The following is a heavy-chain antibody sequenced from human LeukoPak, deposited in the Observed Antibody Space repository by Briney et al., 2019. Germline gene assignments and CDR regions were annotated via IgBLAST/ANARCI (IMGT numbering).Heavy chain of an antibody. Sequence: SETLSLTCTVSGGSVSSGSYYWSWIRQPPGKGLEWIGYIYYSGNTYYNPSLKSRVTISVDTSKNQFSLKLSSVTAADTAVYYCARGTNDFDYWGQGILVTVSS. D-gene: IGHD2-8*01. V-gene: IGHV4-31*03. CDR1: GGSVSSGSYY. J-gene: IGHJ4*02. CDR2: IYYSGNT. CDR3: ARGTNDFDY.